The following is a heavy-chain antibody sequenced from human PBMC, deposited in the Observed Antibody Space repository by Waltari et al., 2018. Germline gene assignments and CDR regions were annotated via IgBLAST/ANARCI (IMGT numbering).Heavy chain of an antibody. CDR3: ARDARSPGRPLDY. CDR1: GFTFRYYA. D-gene: IGHD3-10*01. J-gene: IGHJ4*02. Sequence: EVQLAESGGGLVQPGGSLRLSCAGSGFTFRYYAMNWVRQAPGKGLEWVSHINGNGDYINYADSVKDRFTISRDNSKNTLCLQMNSLRGEDTAVYFCARDARSPGRPLDYWGQGTLVTVSS. V-gene: IGHV3-23*04. CDR2: INGNGDYI.